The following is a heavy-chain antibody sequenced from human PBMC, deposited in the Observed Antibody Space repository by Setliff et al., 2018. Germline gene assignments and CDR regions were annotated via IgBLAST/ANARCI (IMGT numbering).Heavy chain of an antibody. V-gene: IGHV1-18*01. J-gene: IGHJ3*02. CDR1: GYNLDDFG. CDR3: ARVVAHTHFYDRSDYYFDGLDI. D-gene: IGHD3-22*01. Sequence: ASVKVSCKASGYNLDDFGINWLRQAPGQGLEWMGWIRPYIGHTIYAQKFQGRVTMTTDAPTSTAYTELTSLRHDDTAAYYCARVVAHTHFYDRSDYYFDGLDIWGQGAKVTVSS. CDR2: IRPYIGHT.